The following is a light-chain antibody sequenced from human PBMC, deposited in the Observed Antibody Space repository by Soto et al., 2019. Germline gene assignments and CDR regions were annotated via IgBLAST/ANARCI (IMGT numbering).Light chain of an antibody. V-gene: IGKV3-20*01. CDR3: QQYGSSPWT. Sequence: ELVLTLSPGTPSLSPGERATLSCRASQSVSSSYLDRYQQKPGQAPRLLIYGASSRATGSPDRFNGRGSGIDFTLTISRLEPEDFAVYYCQQYGSSPWTFGQGTKVDIK. CDR1: QSVSSSY. J-gene: IGKJ1*01. CDR2: GAS.